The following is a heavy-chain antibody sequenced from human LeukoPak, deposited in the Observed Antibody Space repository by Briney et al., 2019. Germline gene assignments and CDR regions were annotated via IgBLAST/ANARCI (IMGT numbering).Heavy chain of an antibody. V-gene: IGHV3-30*18. CDR1: GFTFSSYG. J-gene: IGHJ3*02. CDR3: AKGRYYGSGLGDAFDI. Sequence: PGGSLRLSCAASGFTFSSYGMHWVRQAPGKGLEWEAVISYDGSNKYYADSVKGRFTISRDNSKNTLYLQMNSLRAEDTAVYYCAKGRYYGSGLGDAFDIWGQGTMVTVSS. CDR2: ISYDGSNK. D-gene: IGHD3-10*01.